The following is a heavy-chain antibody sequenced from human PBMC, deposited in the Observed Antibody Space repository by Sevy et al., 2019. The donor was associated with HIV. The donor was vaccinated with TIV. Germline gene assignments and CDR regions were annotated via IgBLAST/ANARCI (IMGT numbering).Heavy chain of an antibody. Sequence: GGSLRLSCAASGFTFSSYGMHWARQAPGKGLEWVAVISYDGSNKYYADSVKGRFTISRDNSKNTLYLQMNSLRAEDTAVYYCAKDRIRSSSWSAYYYYYYMDVWGKGTTVTVSS. CDR2: ISYDGSNK. CDR1: GFTFSSYG. V-gene: IGHV3-30*18. D-gene: IGHD6-13*01. CDR3: AKDRIRSSSWSAYYYYYYMDV. J-gene: IGHJ6*03.